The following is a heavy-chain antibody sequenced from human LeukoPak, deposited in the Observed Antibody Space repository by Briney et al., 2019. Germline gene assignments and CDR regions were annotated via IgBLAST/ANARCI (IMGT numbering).Heavy chain of an antibody. Sequence: QPGGSLRLSCAASGFTFSSYSMHWVRQAPGKGLEYVSAISSNGGITYYANSVKGRYTISRDNSKNTLYLQMGSLRAEDMAVYYCARIRSYDSSGYYYFDYWGQGTLVTVSS. V-gene: IGHV3-64*01. J-gene: IGHJ4*02. CDR3: ARIRSYDSSGYYYFDY. CDR2: ISSNGGIT. D-gene: IGHD3-22*01. CDR1: GFTFSSYS.